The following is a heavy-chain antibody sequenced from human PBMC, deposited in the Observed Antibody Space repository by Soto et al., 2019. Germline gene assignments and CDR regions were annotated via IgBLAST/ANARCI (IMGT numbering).Heavy chain of an antibody. CDR1: GGSISSGGYY. Sequence: QVQLQESGPGLVKPSQTLSLTCTVSGGSISSGGYYWNGIRQPPGKGLEWIGYIYYSGHTYYNPSRKRRVTISVDTSKNQFSLELSSVSAADTAVYYCARSVFPWGQGTLVTVSS. V-gene: IGHV4-31*03. J-gene: IGHJ5*02. CDR3: ARSVFP. CDR2: IYYSGHT.